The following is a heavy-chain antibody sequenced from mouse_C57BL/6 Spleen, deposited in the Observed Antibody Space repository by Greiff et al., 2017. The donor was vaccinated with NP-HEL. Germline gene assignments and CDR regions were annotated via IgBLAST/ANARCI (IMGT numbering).Heavy chain of an antibody. V-gene: IGHV1-55*01. J-gene: IGHJ4*01. CDR3: ARFYAMDY. CDR2: IYPGSGST. Sequence: QVQLKQPGAELVKPGASVKMSCKASGYTFTSYWITWVKQRPGQGLEWIGDIYPGSGSTNYNEKFKSKATLTADKSSSTAYMQLSSLTSEDSAVYFCARFYAMDYWGQGTSVTVSS. CDR1: GYTFTSYW.